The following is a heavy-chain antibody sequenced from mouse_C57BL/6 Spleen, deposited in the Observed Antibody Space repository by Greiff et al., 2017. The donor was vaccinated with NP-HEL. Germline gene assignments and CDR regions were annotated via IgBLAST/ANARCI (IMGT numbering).Heavy chain of an antibody. J-gene: IGHJ3*01. CDR2: ISDGGSYT. Sequence: EVMLVESGGGLVKPGGSLKLSCAASGFTFSSYAMSWVRQTPEKRLEWVATISDGGSYTYYPDNVKGRFTISRDNAKNNLYLQVSHLKSDDTAMYYCARDANWDRTWFAYWGQGTLVTVSA. D-gene: IGHD4-1*02. CDR1: GFTFSSYA. V-gene: IGHV5-4*01. CDR3: ARDANWDRTWFAY.